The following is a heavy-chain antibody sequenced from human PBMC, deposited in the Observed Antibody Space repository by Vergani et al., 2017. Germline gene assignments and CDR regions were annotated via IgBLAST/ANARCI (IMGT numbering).Heavy chain of an antibody. CDR2: INPNSGGT. V-gene: IGHV1-2*02. D-gene: IGHD6-13*01. CDR1: GYTFTGYY. Sequence: QVQLVQSGAEVKKPGASVKVSCKASGYTFTGYYMHWVRQAPGQGLEWMGWINPNSGGTNYAQKFQGRATMTRDTSISTTYMKLSRLRSDDTAVYYCARGPHSSSYYYYYMDVWDKGTTVPVSS. J-gene: IGHJ6*03. CDR3: ARGPHSSSYYYYYMDV.